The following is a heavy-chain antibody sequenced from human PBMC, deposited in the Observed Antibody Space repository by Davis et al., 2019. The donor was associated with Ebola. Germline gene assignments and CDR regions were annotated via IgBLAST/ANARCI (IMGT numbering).Heavy chain of an antibody. Sequence: MPGGSLRLSCTVSGGSISGYYWSWIRQPPGKGLEWIGEINHSGSTNYNPSLKSRVTISVDTSKNQFSLKLSSVTAADTAVYYCARGDFDWLRVGMDVWGQGTTVTVSS. D-gene: IGHD3-9*01. J-gene: IGHJ6*02. CDR1: GGSISGYY. CDR3: ARGDFDWLRVGMDV. CDR2: INHSGST. V-gene: IGHV4-34*01.